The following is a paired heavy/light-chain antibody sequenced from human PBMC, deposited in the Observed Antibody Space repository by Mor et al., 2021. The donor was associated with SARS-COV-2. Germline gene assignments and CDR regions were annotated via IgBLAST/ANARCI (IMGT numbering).Heavy chain of an antibody. CDR1: GGSISSSSYY. CDR3: ARPALYYYESSGTGGSSWFDP. CDR2: IYYSGNT. J-gene: IGHJ5*02. Sequence: QLQLQESGPGLMKPSETLSLTCTVSGGSISSSSYYWGWIRQPPGKGLEWIGSIYYSGNTYHNPSLKSRVTISVDTSKNQFSLKLRSVTAADTAVYYCARPALYYYESSGTGGSSWFDPWGQGSLVTVSS. V-gene: IGHV4-39*01. D-gene: IGHD3-22*01.
Light chain of an antibody. CDR1: SSDVGGYNY. CDR3: SSYAGSNIFHV. Sequence: QSALTQPPSASGSPGQSVTISCTGTSSDVGGYNYVSWYQQHPGKAPKLMIYEVTKRPSGVPDRFSGSKSGNTASLTVSGLQAEDEADYYCSSYAGSNIFHVFGSGTKVTVL. CDR2: EVT. V-gene: IGLV2-8*01. J-gene: IGLJ1*01.